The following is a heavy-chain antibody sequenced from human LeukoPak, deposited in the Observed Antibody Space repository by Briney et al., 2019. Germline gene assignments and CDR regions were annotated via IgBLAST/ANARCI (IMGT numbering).Heavy chain of an antibody. CDR2: IKQDGSEK. Sequence: GGSLRLSCAASGFTFSDYWMSWVRQAPGKGLEWVANIKQDGSEKNYVDSVKGRFTISRENAKNSLYLQMNSLTAGDTAVYYCAGAGSETQWRAFDFWGQGALVTVFS. J-gene: IGHJ4*02. CDR3: AGAGSETQWRAFDF. CDR1: GFTFSDYW. D-gene: IGHD6-19*01. V-gene: IGHV3-7*01.